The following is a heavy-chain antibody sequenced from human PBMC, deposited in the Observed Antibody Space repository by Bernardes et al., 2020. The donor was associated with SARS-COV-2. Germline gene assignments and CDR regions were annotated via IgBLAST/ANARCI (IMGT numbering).Heavy chain of an antibody. J-gene: IGHJ2*01. D-gene: IGHD4-17*01. CDR1: GGSISSYY. Sequence: SETLSLTCTVSGGSISSYYWSWIRQPPGKGLEWIGYIYYSGSTNYNPSLKSRVTISVDTSKNQFSLKLSSVTAADTAVYYCARAPSRYGDDWYFDLWGRGTLVTVSS. CDR2: IYYSGST. CDR3: ARAPSRYGDDWYFDL. V-gene: IGHV4-59*01.